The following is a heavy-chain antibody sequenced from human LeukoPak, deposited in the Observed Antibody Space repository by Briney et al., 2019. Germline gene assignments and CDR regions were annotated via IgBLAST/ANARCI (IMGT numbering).Heavy chain of an antibody. CDR1: GYTLTSYG. CDR3: AKVGEKCLGELLFLGPYYTHWEF. J-gene: IGHJ6*03. D-gene: IGHD3-16*02. Sequence: ASVKVSCKASGYTLTSYGISWVRQAPGQGLEWMGWISAYNGNTNYAQKLQGRVTMTTDTSTSTAYMELRSLRSDDTAVYYCAKVGEKCLGELLFLGPYYTHWEFGGKGPRVTISS. CDR2: ISAYNGNT. V-gene: IGHV1-18*01.